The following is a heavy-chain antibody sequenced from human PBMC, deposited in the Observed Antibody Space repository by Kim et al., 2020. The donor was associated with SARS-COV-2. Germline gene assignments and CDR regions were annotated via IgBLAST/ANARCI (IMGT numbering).Heavy chain of an antibody. Sequence: GGSLRLSCAASGFTFSSYWMSWVRQAPGKGLEWVANIKQDGSEKYYVDSVKGRFTISRDNAKNSLYLQMNSLRAEDTAVYYCAREGERYCSGGSCYSGPDYWGQGTLVTVSS. CDR2: IKQDGSEK. D-gene: IGHD2-15*01. V-gene: IGHV3-7*01. CDR3: AREGERYCSGGSCYSGPDY. J-gene: IGHJ4*02. CDR1: GFTFSSYW.